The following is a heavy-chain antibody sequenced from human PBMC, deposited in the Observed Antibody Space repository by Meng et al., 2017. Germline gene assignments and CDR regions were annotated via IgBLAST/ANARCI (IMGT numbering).Heavy chain of an antibody. D-gene: IGHD4-17*01. Sequence: VELPESRPGRVKPSLTLSPTCPVSGGSISSYYWSWIRQTAGKGLEWIGRIYTSGSTNYNPSLKSRVTMSVDTSKNQFSLKLSSVTAADTAVYYCAGDYGDYRDWYFDLWGRGTLVTVSS. CDR3: AGDYGDYRDWYFDL. CDR2: IYTSGST. V-gene: IGHV4-4*07. CDR1: GGSISSYY. J-gene: IGHJ2*01.